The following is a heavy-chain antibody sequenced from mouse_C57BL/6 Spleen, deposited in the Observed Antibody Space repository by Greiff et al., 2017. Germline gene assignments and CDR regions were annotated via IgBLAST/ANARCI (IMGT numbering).Heavy chain of an antibody. Sequence: EVKVEESGGGLVKPGGSLKLSCAASGFTFSSYAMSWVRQTPEKRLEWVATISDGGRYTYYPDNVKGRFTISRDNAKNNLYLQMSHLKSEDTAMYYCASPGSSWGQGTLVTVSA. V-gene: IGHV5-4*03. CDR2: ISDGGRYT. J-gene: IGHJ3*01. D-gene: IGHD1-1*01. CDR1: GFTFSSYA. CDR3: ASPGSS.